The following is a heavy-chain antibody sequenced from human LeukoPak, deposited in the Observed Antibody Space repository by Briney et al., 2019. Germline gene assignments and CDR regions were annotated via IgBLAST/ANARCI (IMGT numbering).Heavy chain of an antibody. CDR1: GFTFSSYA. CDR2: ISSNGGST. Sequence: GGSLRLSCAASGFTFSSYAMHWVRQAPGKGLEYVSAISSNGGSTYYANSVKGRFTISRDNSKNTLYLQMGSLRAEDVAVYYCARDGGYSYGSPSYYFDYWGQGTLVTVSS. CDR3: ARDGGYSYGSPSYYFDY. V-gene: IGHV3-64*01. J-gene: IGHJ4*02. D-gene: IGHD5-18*01.